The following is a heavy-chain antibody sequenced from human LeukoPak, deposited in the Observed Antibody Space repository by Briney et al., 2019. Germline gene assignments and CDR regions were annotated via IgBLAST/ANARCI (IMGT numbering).Heavy chain of an antibody. J-gene: IGHJ4*02. CDR1: GYTFTGYY. D-gene: IGHD2-21*02. Sequence: ASVKVSCKASGYTFTGYYMHWVRQAPGQGLEWMGWINPNSGGTSYAQKFQGRVTMTRNTSISTAYMELSSLRSEDTAVYYCARVRRGGDCYSKWGQGTLVTVSS. V-gene: IGHV1-2*02. CDR3: ARVRRGGDCYSK. CDR2: INPNSGGT.